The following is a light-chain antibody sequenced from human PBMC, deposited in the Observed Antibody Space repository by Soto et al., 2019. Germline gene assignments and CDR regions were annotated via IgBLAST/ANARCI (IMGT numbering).Light chain of an antibody. Sequence: EIEMTPSPGILSLSPGDRASLSCGASQSITSSFLAWYQQKPGQAPRLLIYGASSRATGIPDRFSGTGSETDFTLTINRLEPEDFAVYYCQQYEKSPITFGQGTRLEI. CDR3: QQYEKSPIT. V-gene: IGKV3-20*01. J-gene: IGKJ5*01. CDR2: GAS. CDR1: QSITSSF.